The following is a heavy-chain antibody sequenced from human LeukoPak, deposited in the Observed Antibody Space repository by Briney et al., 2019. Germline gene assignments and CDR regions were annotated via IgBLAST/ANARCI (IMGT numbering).Heavy chain of an antibody. J-gene: IGHJ6*03. V-gene: IGHV4-39*07. Sequence: PSETLSLTCTVSGGSISSSTYYWGWIRQPPGKGLEWIGSIYYSGSTYYNPSLKSRVTISVDTSKNQFSLKLSSVTAADTAVYYCARGTYYYGSAHSHYYYYYMDVWGKGTTVTVSS. CDR3: ARGTYYYGSAHSHYYYYYMDV. CDR1: GGSISSSTYY. D-gene: IGHD3-10*01. CDR2: IYYSGST.